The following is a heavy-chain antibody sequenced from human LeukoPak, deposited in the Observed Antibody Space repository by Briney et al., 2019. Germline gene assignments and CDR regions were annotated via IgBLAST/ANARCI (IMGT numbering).Heavy chain of an antibody. V-gene: IGHV4-39*07. CDR3: ARDRSGWYDGFDP. CDR2: IYDSGST. Sequence: PSETLSLTCTGSGGSTSSSTYYWDWIRQPPGKGLEWIGNIYDSGSTNYNPSLKSRVTISVDKSKNQFSLKLSSVTAADTAVYYCARDRSGWYDGFDPWGQGTLVTVSS. CDR1: GGSTSSSTYY. D-gene: IGHD6-19*01. J-gene: IGHJ5*02.